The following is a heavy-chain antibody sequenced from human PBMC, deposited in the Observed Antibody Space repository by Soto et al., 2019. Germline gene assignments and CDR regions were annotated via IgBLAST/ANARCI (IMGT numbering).Heavy chain of an antibody. CDR1: GFTFTSSA. V-gene: IGHV1-58*02. CDR3: AASLWRGQKSSGVRAGDDY. J-gene: IGHJ4*02. D-gene: IGHD6-19*01. CDR2: IVVGSGNT. Sequence: ASVKVSCKASGFTFTSSAMQWVRQARGQRLEWIGWIVVGSGNTNYAQKFQERVTITRDMSTSTAYMELSSLRSEDTAVYYCAASLWRGQKSSGVRAGDDYWGQGTLVTVCS.